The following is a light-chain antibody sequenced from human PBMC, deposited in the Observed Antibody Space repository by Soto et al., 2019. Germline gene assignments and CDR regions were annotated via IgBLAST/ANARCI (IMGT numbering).Light chain of an antibody. J-gene: IGKJ4*01. V-gene: IGKV3-20*01. Sequence: EIVMTQSPDSLSVSPGERATLSCRASQSVSSNLAWYQHKPGQAPRLLIYGASSRPTGIPDRFSGSGSGTDFTLTISRLEPEDFAIYYCQQYGYSQLTFGGGTKVDIK. CDR3: QQYGYSQLT. CDR1: QSVSSN. CDR2: GAS.